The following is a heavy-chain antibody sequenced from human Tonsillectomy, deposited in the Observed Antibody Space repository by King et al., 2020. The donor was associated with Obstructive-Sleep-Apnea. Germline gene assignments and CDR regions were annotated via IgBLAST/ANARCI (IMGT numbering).Heavy chain of an antibody. CDR2: ISNDGSYT. D-gene: IGHD2-8*01. V-gene: IGHV3-30*04. Sequence: VQLVESGGGVVQPGRSLRLSCAASGFTFRSYAMHWVRQAPGKGLEWVAFISNDGSYTYFADSVQARFTISRDNSKNTLFMHMNSLRAGDTAVYYCARTLGCCTKGVCRTDGGAFDIWGQGTMVTVSS. J-gene: IGHJ3*02. CDR1: GFTFRSYA. CDR3: ARTLGCCTKGVCRTDGGAFDI.